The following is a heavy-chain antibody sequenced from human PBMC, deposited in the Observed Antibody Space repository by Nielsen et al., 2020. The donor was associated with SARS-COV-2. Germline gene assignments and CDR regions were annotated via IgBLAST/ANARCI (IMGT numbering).Heavy chain of an antibody. CDR2: MNPNSGNT. CDR1: GYTFTSYD. V-gene: IGHV1-8*01. J-gene: IGHJ6*02. CDR3: ARVGEVDGMDV. D-gene: IGHD3-16*01. Sequence: ASVKVSCKASGYTFTSYDINWVRQATGQGLEWMGWMNPNSGNTGYAQKFQGRVTMTTDTSTSTAYMELRSLRSDDTAVYYCARVGEVDGMDVWGQGTTVTVSS.